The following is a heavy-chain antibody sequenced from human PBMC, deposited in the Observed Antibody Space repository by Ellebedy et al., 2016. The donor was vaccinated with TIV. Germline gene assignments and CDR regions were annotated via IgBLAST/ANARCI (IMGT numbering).Heavy chain of an antibody. V-gene: IGHV3-66*01. Sequence: GESLKISCAASGFAVSSNYMTWVRQAPGRGLEWVSLIYSDGNTNYADSVRGRFTISRDSSKNTLDLQMNSLRAEDTAVYYCARAGSSGWEAYFDLWGRGTLVTVSS. CDR2: IYSDGNT. CDR3: ARAGSSGWEAYFDL. D-gene: IGHD6-19*01. J-gene: IGHJ2*01. CDR1: GFAVSSNY.